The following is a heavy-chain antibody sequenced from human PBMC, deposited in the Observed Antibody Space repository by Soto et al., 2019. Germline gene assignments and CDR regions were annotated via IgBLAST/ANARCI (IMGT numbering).Heavy chain of an antibody. CDR2: IYYSGST. V-gene: IGHV4-59*01. Sequence: LSLTCTVSGGSISSYYWSWIRQPPGKGLEWIGYIYYSGSTNYNPSLKSRVTISVDTSKNQFSLKLSSVTAADTAVYYCAREESRSSGWYWQIGYWGQGTLVTVSS. CDR3: AREESRSSGWYWQIGY. D-gene: IGHD6-19*01. J-gene: IGHJ4*02. CDR1: GGSISSYY.